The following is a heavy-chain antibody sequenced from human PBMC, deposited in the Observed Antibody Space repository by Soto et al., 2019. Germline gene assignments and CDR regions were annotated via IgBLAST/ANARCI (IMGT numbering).Heavy chain of an antibody. CDR1: GYSFTSYW. J-gene: IGHJ6*02. CDR2: VYPDNSDT. D-gene: IGHD4-17*01. V-gene: IGHV5-51*01. CDR3: ARLLPTVTVGGNYYGMDV. Sequence: PGESLKISCKGSGYSFTSYWIGWVRQMPGRGLEWMGIVYPDNSDTRYSPPFQGQVTISADKSVSTVYLQWSSLKASDTAMYYCARLLPTVTVGGNYYGMDVWGQGTTVTVSS.